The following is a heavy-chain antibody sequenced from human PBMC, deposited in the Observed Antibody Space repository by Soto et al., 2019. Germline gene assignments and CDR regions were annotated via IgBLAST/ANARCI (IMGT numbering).Heavy chain of an antibody. CDR1: GYTFTSYG. J-gene: IGHJ6*02. D-gene: IGHD2-15*01. CDR2: IIPIFGTA. Sequence: QVQLVQSGAEVKKPGASVKVSCKASGYTFTSYGITWVRQAPGQGLEWMGWIIPIFGTANYAQKFQGRVTITADESTSTAYMELSSLRSEDTAVYYCALGYCSGGSCSSSTSYYYYGMDVWGQGTTVTVSS. V-gene: IGHV1-69*13. CDR3: ALGYCSGGSCSSSTSYYYYGMDV.